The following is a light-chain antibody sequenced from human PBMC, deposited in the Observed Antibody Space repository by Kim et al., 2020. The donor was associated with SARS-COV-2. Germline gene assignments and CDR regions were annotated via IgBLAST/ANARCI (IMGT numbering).Light chain of an antibody. CDR2: AAS. Sequence: STGGRVTLSCRASQSVSSNSLAWYQQKPGQAPRLLFYAASSRATGIPDRFSGSGSGTDFILTISRLEPEDSAVYYCQQSGSSPKYTFGQGTKLEI. V-gene: IGKV3-20*01. CDR3: QQSGSSPKYT. CDR1: QSVSSNS. J-gene: IGKJ2*01.